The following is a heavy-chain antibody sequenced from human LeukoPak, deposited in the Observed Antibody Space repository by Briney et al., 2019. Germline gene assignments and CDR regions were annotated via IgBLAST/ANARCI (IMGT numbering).Heavy chain of an antibody. V-gene: IGHV3-23*01. Sequence: SGGSLRLSCAASGFTFSSYAMSWVRQAPGKGLEWVSAISGSGGSTYYADSVKGRFTISRDNSKNTLYLQMNSLRAEDTAVYYCARTVPGLYYYYYYGMDVWGQGTTVTVSS. D-gene: IGHD4-4*01. CDR1: GFTFSSYA. CDR3: ARTVPGLYYYYYYGMDV. J-gene: IGHJ6*02. CDR2: ISGSGGST.